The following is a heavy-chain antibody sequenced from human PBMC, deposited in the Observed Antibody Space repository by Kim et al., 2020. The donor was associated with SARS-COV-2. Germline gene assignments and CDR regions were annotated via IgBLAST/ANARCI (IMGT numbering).Heavy chain of an antibody. CDR3: AKDGGNSCFDY. D-gene: IGHD2-21*02. CDR2: ISYDGSNK. CDR1: GFTFSSYG. J-gene: IGHJ4*02. Sequence: GGSLRLSCAASGFTFSSYGMHWVRQAPGKGLEWVAVISYDGSNKYYADSVKGRFTISRDNSKNTLYLQMNSLRAEDTAVYYCAKDGGNSCFDYWGQGTLVTVSS. V-gene: IGHV3-30*18.